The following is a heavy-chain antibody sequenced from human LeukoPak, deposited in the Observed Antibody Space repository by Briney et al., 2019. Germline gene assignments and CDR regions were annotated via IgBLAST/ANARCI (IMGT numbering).Heavy chain of an antibody. CDR1: GFTFYDYA. J-gene: IGHJ4*02. Sequence: GGTLRLSCAASGFTFYDYAMEWVRQAQGKGMEWVSGISWNSGSIGYAASVKGRFTIFRDNAKNTLYLQMSSLRVEDTAVYYCAAGPADNSYDNYWGQGTLVTVSS. CDR3: AAGPADNSYDNY. D-gene: IGHD5-18*01. V-gene: IGHV3-9*01. CDR2: ISWNSGSI.